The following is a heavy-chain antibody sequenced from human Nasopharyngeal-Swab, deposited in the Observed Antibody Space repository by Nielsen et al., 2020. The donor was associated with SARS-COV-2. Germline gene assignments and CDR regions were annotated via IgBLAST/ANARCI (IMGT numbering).Heavy chain of an antibody. CDR3: VKDSSGYEFDS. CDR1: GFTFSNYA. CDR2: ISSTGGNT. D-gene: IGHD3-22*01. V-gene: IGHV3-64D*06. Sequence: GGSLRLSCSASGFTFSNYAMPWVRQAPGKGLEYVSAISSTGGNTYYTDSVKGRFTISRDNSENTLYLQMGSLRVEDTAVYYCVKDSSGYEFDSWGQGTLVTVSS. J-gene: IGHJ4*02.